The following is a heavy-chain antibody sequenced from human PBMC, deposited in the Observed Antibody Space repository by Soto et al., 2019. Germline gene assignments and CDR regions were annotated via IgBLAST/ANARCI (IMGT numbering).Heavy chain of an antibody. J-gene: IGHJ6*02. CDR2: IYYSGNT. D-gene: IGHD6-6*01. Sequence: QLQMQESGPGLLKPSETLSLTCTFSGGSISSDSYYWAWIRQPPGKGLEWIGEIYYSGNTYYNPSLKNRVTLSVGTSKNQFSLHLRSVTAADTAVYYCARHPVSYSSSPDVWGQGTTVTVSS. V-gene: IGHV4-39*01. CDR1: GGSISSDSYY. CDR3: ARHPVSYSSSPDV.